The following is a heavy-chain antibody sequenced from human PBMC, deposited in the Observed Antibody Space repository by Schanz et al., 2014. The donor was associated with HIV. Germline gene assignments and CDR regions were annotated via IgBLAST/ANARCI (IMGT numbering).Heavy chain of an antibody. CDR3: VKTGSEASSNTWFADS. D-gene: IGHD3-10*01. CDR2: ISSTSTFR. Sequence: EVQLLESGGGLVHPGGSLRLSCAASGFTFRDSVVSWVRQAPGKGLEWIASISSTSTFRFYAGSVKGRFTISRDNSEDTLYLQMNSLGVDDSAIYYCVKTGSEASSNTWFADSWGQGTLVTVSS. CDR1: GFTFRDSV. J-gene: IGHJ4*02. V-gene: IGHV3-23*01.